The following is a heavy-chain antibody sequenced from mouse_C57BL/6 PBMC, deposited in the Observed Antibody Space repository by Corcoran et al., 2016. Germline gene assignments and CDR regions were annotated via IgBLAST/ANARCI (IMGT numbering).Heavy chain of an antibody. CDR1: GYTFTDYN. CDR2: INPNNGGT. CDR3: ARTDDYDERTAWFAY. V-gene: IGHV1-18*01. D-gene: IGHD2-4*01. Sequence: EVQLQQSGPELVKPGASVKIPCKASGYTFTDYNMDWVKQSHGKSLEWIGDINPNNGGTIYNQKFKGKATLTVDKSSRTAYMELRSLTSEYTAVYYWARTDDYDERTAWFAYWGQGTLVTVSA. J-gene: IGHJ3*01.